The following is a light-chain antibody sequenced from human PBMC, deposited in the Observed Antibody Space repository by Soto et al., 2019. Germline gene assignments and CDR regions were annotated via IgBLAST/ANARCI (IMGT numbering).Light chain of an antibody. Sequence: EIVLTQSPATLSLSPGERATLSCRASLSVSSYLAWYQQKPGQAPRLLIYDASNRAAGIPDRFSGSGSGTDFTLTISSLEPEDFAAYYCQQRSNWPRTFGQGTKVDIK. CDR3: QQRSNWPRT. CDR2: DAS. CDR1: LSVSSY. V-gene: IGKV3-11*01. J-gene: IGKJ1*01.